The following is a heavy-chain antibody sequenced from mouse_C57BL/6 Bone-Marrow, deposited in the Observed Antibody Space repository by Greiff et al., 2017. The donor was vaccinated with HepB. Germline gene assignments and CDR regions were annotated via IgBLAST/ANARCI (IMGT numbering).Heavy chain of an antibody. D-gene: IGHD1-1*01. V-gene: IGHV1-50*01. Sequence: QVQLQQPGAELVKPGASVKMSCKASGYTFTSYWMQWVKQRPGQGLEWIGEIDPSDSYTNYNQKFKGKATLTVDTSSSTAYMQLSSLTSEDSAVYYCARDQYYGSSDAMDYWGKGTSVTVSS. J-gene: IGHJ4*01. CDR1: GYTFTSYW. CDR2: IDPSDSYT. CDR3: ARDQYYGSSDAMDY.